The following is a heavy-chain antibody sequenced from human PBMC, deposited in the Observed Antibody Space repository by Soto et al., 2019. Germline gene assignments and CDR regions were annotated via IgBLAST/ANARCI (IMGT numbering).Heavy chain of an antibody. CDR3: AREGYGSGSSYYFDY. J-gene: IGHJ4*02. Sequence: SETLSLTCAVYGGSFSGYYWSWIRQPPGKGLEWIGEINHSGSTNYNPSLKSRVTISVDTSKNQFSLKLSSVTAADTAVYYCAREGYGSGSSYYFDYWGQGTLVTVSS. CDR1: GGSFSGYY. V-gene: IGHV4-34*01. D-gene: IGHD3-10*01. CDR2: INHSGST.